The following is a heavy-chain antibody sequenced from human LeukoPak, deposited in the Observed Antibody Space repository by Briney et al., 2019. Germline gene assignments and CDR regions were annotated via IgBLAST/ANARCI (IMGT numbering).Heavy chain of an antibody. CDR3: AREGCSSTSCYSRAAFGI. CDR1: GFTFSDYY. D-gene: IGHD2-2*01. V-gene: IGHV3-11*06. J-gene: IGHJ3*02. CDR2: ISSSSSYT. Sequence: PGGSLRLSCAASGFTFSDYYMSWIRQAPGTGQELVSYISSSSSYTNYANSVKGRITISRDNAKNSLYLQMNSLRAEDTAVYYCAREGCSSTSCYSRAAFGIWGQGTMVTVSS.